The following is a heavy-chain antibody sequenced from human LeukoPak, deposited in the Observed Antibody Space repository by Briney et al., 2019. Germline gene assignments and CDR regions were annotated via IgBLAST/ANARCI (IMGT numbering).Heavy chain of an antibody. CDR1: GFTFSSYW. CDR3: AREYGPRYFDY. V-gene: IGHV3-7*01. J-gene: IGHJ4*02. Sequence: GGSLRLSCAASGFTFSSYWMSWVRQAPGKELEWVANIKQDGSEKYYVDSVKGRFTISRDNARNSLYLQMNSLRAEDTAVYYCAREYGPRYFDYWGQGTLVTVSS. D-gene: IGHD4-17*01. CDR2: IKQDGSEK.